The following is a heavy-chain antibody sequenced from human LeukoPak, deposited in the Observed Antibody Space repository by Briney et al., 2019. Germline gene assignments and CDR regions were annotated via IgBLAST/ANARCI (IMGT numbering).Heavy chain of an antibody. J-gene: IGHJ6*03. Sequence: GGSLRLSCAASGFTFSSYWMSWVRQAPGKGLEWVANIKQDGSEKYYVDSVKGRFTISRDSDKNSLYLQMNSLRAEDTAVYYCARDTGSSWYYYYYMDVWGKGTTVTVSS. CDR3: ARDTGSSWYYYYYMDV. D-gene: IGHD6-13*01. CDR2: IKQDGSEK. V-gene: IGHV3-7*01. CDR1: GFTFSSYW.